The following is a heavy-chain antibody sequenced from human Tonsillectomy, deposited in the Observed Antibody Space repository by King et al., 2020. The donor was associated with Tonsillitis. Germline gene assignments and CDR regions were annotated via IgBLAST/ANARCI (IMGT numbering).Heavy chain of an antibody. CDR1: GFTFDDFA. V-gene: IGHV3-9*01. J-gene: IGHJ4*02. Sequence: EVQLVESGGGLVQPGRSLRLSCAASGFTFDDFAMHWVRQAPGKGLEWVSVIRGNSGSIGHADSVKGRFTNSRDNAKNSLYLQMNSLRAVDTALYYCAKDICAGATLLGGFDYWGQGTLVAVSS. D-gene: IGHD3-10*02. CDR3: AKDICAGATLLGGFDY. CDR2: IRGNSGSI.